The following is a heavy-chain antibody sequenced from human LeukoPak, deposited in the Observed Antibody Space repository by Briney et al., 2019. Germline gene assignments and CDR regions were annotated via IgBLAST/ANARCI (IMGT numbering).Heavy chain of an antibody. Sequence: GRSLRLSCAASGFTFSSYGMHWVRQAPGKGLEWVAVISYDGSNKYYADSVMGRFTISRDNSKNTLYLQMNSLRAEDTAVYYCARGVDYWGQGTLVTVSS. CDR3: ARGVDY. V-gene: IGHV3-30*03. CDR1: GFTFSSYG. J-gene: IGHJ4*02. CDR2: ISYDGSNK.